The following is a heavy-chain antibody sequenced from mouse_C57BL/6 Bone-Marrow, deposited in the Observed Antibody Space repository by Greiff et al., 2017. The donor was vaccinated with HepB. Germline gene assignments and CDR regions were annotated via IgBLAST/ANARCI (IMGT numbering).Heavy chain of an antibody. V-gene: IGHV14-4*01. CDR1: GFNIKDDY. CDR3: TTGAFSFDY. CDR2: IDPENGDT. Sequence: VQLQQSGAELVRPGASVKLSCTASGFNIKDDYMHWVKQRPEQGLEWIGWIDPENGDTEYASKFQGKATITADTSSKTAYLQLSSLTSEDTAVYYCTTGAFSFDYWGQGTTLTVSS. J-gene: IGHJ2*01.